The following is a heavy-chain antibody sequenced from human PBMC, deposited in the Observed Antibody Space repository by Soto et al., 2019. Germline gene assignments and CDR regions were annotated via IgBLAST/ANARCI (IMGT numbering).Heavy chain of an antibody. J-gene: IGHJ5*02. Sequence: GGSLSLSCAASGFPFSSYSMNWVRQAPGKGLEWVSSISSSSSYIYYTDSVKGRFTISRDNAKNSLYLQMNSLRAEDTAVYYCARLSLAGYSSGWTLNWFDPWGQGTLVTVSS. CDR1: GFPFSSYS. D-gene: IGHD6-19*01. V-gene: IGHV3-21*01. CDR2: ISSSSSYI. CDR3: ARLSLAGYSSGWTLNWFDP.